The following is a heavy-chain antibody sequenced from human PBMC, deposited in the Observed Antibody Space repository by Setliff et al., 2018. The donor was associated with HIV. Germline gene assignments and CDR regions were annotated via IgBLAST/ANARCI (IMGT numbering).Heavy chain of an antibody. V-gene: IGHV3-11*05. J-gene: IGHJ4*02. Sequence: GGSLRLSCEASGFTFSDHYMNWVRQAPGKGLEWVSYISKSGDYSNYADSVRGRFTISRDNAKNSLYLQMSSLRAEDTAVYYCARGGVAAASYYFDYWGQGTLVTVSS. CDR1: GFTFSDHY. CDR2: ISKSGDYS. CDR3: ARGGVAAASYYFDY. D-gene: IGHD6-13*01.